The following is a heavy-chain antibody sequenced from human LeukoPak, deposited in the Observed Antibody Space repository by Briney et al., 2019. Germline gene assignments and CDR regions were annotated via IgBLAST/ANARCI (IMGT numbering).Heavy chain of an antibody. V-gene: IGHV4-39*07. CDR1: GGSISSSSYY. Sequence: SETLSLTCTVSGGSISSSSYYWGWIRQPPGKGLEWIGSIYYSGNTYYNPSLKSRVTISVDTSKNQFSLKLTSVTAADTAVYYCAREGGFYRPLDYSGQGTLVTVSS. D-gene: IGHD3-3*01. J-gene: IGHJ4*02. CDR2: IYYSGNT. CDR3: AREGGFYRPLDY.